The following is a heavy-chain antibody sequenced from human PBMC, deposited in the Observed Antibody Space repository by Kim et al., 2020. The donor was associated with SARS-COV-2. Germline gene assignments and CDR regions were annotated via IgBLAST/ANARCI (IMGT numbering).Heavy chain of an antibody. D-gene: IGHD3-22*01. CDR2: IYPGDSDT. Sequence: GESLKISCKGSGYSFTSYWIGWVRQMPGKGLEWMGIIYPGDSDTRYSPSFQGQVTISADKSISTAYLQWSSLKASDTAMYYCARHPLYDSSGYYLRFDPWGQGTLVTVSS. CDR3: ARHPLYDSSGYYLRFDP. J-gene: IGHJ5*02. V-gene: IGHV5-51*01. CDR1: GYSFTSYW.